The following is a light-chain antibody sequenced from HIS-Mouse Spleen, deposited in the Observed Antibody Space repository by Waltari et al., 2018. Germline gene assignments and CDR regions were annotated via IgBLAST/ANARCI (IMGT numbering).Light chain of an antibody. Sequence: SYELTQPPSVSVSPGQTARTTCSGVALPNKYAYWYKQKSGQAPELVIYEDSKRPSGIPERFSGSSSGTRATLTISGAQVEDEADYYCYSTDSSGNHRVFGGGTKLTVL. V-gene: IGLV3-10*01. J-gene: IGLJ2*01. CDR3: YSTDSSGNHRV. CDR1: ALPNKY. CDR2: EDS.